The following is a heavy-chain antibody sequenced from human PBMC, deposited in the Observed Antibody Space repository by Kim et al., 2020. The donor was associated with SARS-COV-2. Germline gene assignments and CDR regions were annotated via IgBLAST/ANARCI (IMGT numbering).Heavy chain of an antibody. Sequence: SETLSLTCTVSGGSISSSGFYWGWVRQPPGKGLEWIGKIYYTGSAYYNPSLKSRVTISVDTSESQFSLKLSSVTAADTAVYYCARVGGGDCYSCYDYYGMDVWGQGTTVTVSS. V-gene: IGHV4-39*07. CDR1: GGSISSSGFY. D-gene: IGHD2-21*02. CDR2: IYYTGSA. CDR3: ARVGGGDCYSCYDYYGMDV. J-gene: IGHJ6*02.